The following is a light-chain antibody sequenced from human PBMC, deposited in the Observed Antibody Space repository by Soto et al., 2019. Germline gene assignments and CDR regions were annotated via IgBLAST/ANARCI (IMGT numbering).Light chain of an antibody. V-gene: IGKV3-20*01. J-gene: IGKJ5*01. CDR2: GAS. Sequence: EIVLTQSPGTLSLSPLELATHSCMASQSVSSSYIAWYQQRPGQTPSLLIYGASTRATGIPDRFSGSGSGTHFTLTISRLEPGDFAVYYCQHFGGTTFTFGQGTRLEI. CDR1: QSVSSSY. CDR3: QHFGGTTFT.